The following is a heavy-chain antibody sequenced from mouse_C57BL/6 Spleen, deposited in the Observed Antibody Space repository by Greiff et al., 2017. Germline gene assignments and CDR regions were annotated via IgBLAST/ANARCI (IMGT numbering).Heavy chain of an antibody. Sequence: DVKLVESGGGLVKPGGSLKLSCAASGFTFSDYGMHWVRQAPEKGLEWVAYISSGSSTIYYADTVKGRFTISRDNAKNTLFLQMTSLRSEDTSMYYCARGGYYGDYYAMDYWGQGTSVTVSS. CDR1: GFTFSDYG. J-gene: IGHJ4*01. CDR2: ISSGSSTI. V-gene: IGHV5-17*01. CDR3: ARGGYYGDYYAMDY. D-gene: IGHD1-1*01.